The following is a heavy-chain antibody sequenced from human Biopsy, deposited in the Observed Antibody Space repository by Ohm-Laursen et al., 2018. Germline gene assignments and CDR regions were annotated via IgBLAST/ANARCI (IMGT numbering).Heavy chain of an antibody. CDR3: ARDYYPYVDYLKDVPLCDS. Sequence: ASVKVSCNASGYTFTTYGISWVRQAPGQGLEWMGWINTYSGNTNYGKKFHDRVIMTSDTSTSTAYLEHRSLRSDDTTVYYCARDYYPYVDYLKDVPLCDSWGQGTLVTVSS. CDR2: INTYSGNT. J-gene: IGHJ4*02. V-gene: IGHV1-18*01. D-gene: IGHD4-17*01. CDR1: GYTFTTYG.